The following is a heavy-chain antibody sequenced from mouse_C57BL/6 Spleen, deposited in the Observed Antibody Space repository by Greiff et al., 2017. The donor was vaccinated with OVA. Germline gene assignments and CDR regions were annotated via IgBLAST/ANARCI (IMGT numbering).Heavy chain of an antibody. Sequence: EVKLVESGGGLVKPGGSLKLSCAASGFTFSDYGMHWVRQAPEKGLEWVAYISSGSSTIYYADTVKGRFTISRDNAKNTLFLHMTSLRSEDTAMYYCARRLATVVGYFDVWGTGTTVTVSS. CDR3: ARRLATVVGYFDV. D-gene: IGHD1-1*01. V-gene: IGHV5-17*01. CDR1: GFTFSDYG. J-gene: IGHJ1*03. CDR2: ISSGSSTI.